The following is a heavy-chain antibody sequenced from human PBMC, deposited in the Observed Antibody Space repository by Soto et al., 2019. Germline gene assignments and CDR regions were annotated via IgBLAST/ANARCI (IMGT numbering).Heavy chain of an antibody. CDR1: GGTFSSYA. CDR2: IIPIFGTA. CDR3: ARDTGEWAGSRITRGKFYGMDV. Sequence: QVQLVQSGAEVKKPGSSVKVSCKASGGTFSSYAISWVRQAPGQGLEWMGGIIPIFGTANYAQKFQGRVTITADESTSTAYMELSSLRSEDTAVYYCARDTGEWAGSRITRGKFYGMDVWGQGTTVTVSS. V-gene: IGHV1-69*01. D-gene: IGHD1-26*01. J-gene: IGHJ6*02.